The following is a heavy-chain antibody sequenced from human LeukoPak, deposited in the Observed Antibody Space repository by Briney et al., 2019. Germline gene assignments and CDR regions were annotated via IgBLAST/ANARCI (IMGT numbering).Heavy chain of an antibody. CDR1: GGTFSSYA. CDR3: ARGTPTYDFWSGYPGAFDI. Sequence: ASVKVSCKASGGTFSSYAISWVRQAPGQGLELMGGIIPIFGTANYAQKFQGRVTITADESTSTAYMELSSLRSEDTAVYYCARGTPTYDFWSGYPGAFDIWGQGTMVTVSS. V-gene: IGHV1-69*13. CDR2: IIPIFGTA. D-gene: IGHD3-3*01. J-gene: IGHJ3*02.